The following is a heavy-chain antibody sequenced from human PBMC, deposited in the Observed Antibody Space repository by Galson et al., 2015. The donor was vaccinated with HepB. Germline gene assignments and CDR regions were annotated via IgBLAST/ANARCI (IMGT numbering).Heavy chain of an antibody. V-gene: IGHV1-46*01. CDR3: VRDTACCYDSRGPDFKNWYFDL. CDR2: INSGGGGT. D-gene: IGHD3-22*01. J-gene: IGHJ2*01. CDR1: GYTFISYC. Sequence: SVKVSCKASGYTFISYCIHWVRQAPGQGLEWMGIINSGGGGTTYAQRLQGRVTMTRDTSTSTVYMELSSLRSEDTAVYYCVRDTACCYDSRGPDFKNWYFDLWGRGTLVTVSS.